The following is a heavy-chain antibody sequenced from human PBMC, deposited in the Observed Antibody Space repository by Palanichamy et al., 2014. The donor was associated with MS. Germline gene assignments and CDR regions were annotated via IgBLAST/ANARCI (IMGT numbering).Heavy chain of an antibody. J-gene: IGHJ6*03. V-gene: IGHV1-46*03. CDR3: ARRHQYGDYMDV. D-gene: IGHD4/OR15-4a*01. CDR1: GYSFTAHY. Sequence: QVQLVQSGAEVKKPGASVKVSCKALGYSFTAHYIHWVRQAPGQGLEWMGIIHPSGFKTTYAERFHSRVTMTRDTSTTTVYMELRSLASEDTAIYYCARRHQYGDYMDVWGQGTTVTVSS. CDR2: IHPSGFKT.